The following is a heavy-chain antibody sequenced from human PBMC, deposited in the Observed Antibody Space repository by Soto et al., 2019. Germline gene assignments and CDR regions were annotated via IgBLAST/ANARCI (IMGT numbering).Heavy chain of an antibody. CDR1: GFTFSSYW. J-gene: IGHJ6*03. CDR3: ARDGGIAAAGVYYYYYMDV. CDR2: IKQDGSEK. Sequence: PVGSLRLSCAASGFTFSSYWMSWVRQAPGKGLEWVANIKQDGSEKYYVDSVKGRFTISRDNAKNSLYLQMNSLRAEDTAVYYCARDGGIAAAGVYYYYYMDVWGKGTTVTVSS. D-gene: IGHD6-13*01. V-gene: IGHV3-7*01.